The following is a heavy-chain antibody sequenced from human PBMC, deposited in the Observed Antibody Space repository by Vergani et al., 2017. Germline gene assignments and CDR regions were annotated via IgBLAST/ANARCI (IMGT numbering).Heavy chain of an antibody. CDR2: ISSSGSYK. D-gene: IGHD3-22*01. CDR1: RFTFSSYS. CDR3: AGGYYVDYYYYGMDV. V-gene: IGHV3-21*01. Sequence: EVQLLESGGGLVKPGGSLRLSCAASRFTFSSYSMNWVRQAPGKGLEWVSSISSSGSYKYYADSVTGRFTISRDNAKSSMYLQMNSLRAEDTAIYYCAGGYYVDYYYYGMDVWGQGTTVTVSS. J-gene: IGHJ6*02.